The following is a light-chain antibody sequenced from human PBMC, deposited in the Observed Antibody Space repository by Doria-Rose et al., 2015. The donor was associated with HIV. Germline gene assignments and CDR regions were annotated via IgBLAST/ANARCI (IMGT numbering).Light chain of an antibody. V-gene: IGKV3-20*01. J-gene: IGKJ1*01. CDR3: HQYGTSWT. Sequence: TQSPGTLSLSPGERATLSCRASQSFSSTYLAWYQQKPGQAPSLLIYDGSTSATGIPDRFSAGGSGTDFTLTINRLEPEDVALYYCHQYGTSWTCGQGTKVEI. CDR1: QSFSSTY. CDR2: DGS.